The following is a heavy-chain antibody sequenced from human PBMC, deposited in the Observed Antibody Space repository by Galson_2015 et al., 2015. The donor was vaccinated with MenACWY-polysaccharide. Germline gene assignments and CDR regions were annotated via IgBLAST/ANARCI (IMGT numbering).Heavy chain of an antibody. J-gene: IGHJ4*02. D-gene: IGHD1-1*01. CDR2: ISSDGSNK. Sequence: SLRLSCAASGFASNNYAFQWVRQAPGKGLEWVALISSDGSNKNYADSVKGRFTISRDNSRNTVYLQMNDMRTEDTAVYYCARDNFNAAKVCDCSRQGTLFTVSS. V-gene: IGHV3-30-3*01. CDR3: ARDNFNAAKVCDC. CDR1: GFASNNYA.